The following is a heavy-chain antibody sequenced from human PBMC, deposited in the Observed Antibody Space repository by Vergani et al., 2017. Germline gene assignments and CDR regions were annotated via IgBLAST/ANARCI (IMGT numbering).Heavy chain of an antibody. CDR1: GFTVSSNY. Sequence: EVQLLESGGGLVQPGGSLRLSCAASGFTVSSNYMSWVRQAPGKGLEWVSVIYSGGSTYYADSVKGRFTISRDNSKNTLYLQMNSLRAEDTAVYYCAREALICSSTSCYTKNYFDYWGQGTLVTVSS. CDR3: AREALICSSTSCYTKNYFDY. V-gene: IGHV3-53*01. D-gene: IGHD2-2*01. J-gene: IGHJ4*02. CDR2: IYSGGST.